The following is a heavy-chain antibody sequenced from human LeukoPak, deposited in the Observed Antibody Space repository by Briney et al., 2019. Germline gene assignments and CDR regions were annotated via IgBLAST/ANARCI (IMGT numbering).Heavy chain of an antibody. Sequence: GGSLRLSCAASGFTFSNHWIHWVRQAPGKGLVWVSRIKTDGSVTNYADSVEGRFTISRDTAKNTVYLQMNSLRDEETAIYYCARGISMDVWGQGTTVTVSS. CDR1: GFTFSNHW. CDR3: ARGISMDV. V-gene: IGHV3-74*01. CDR2: IKTDGSVT. J-gene: IGHJ6*02.